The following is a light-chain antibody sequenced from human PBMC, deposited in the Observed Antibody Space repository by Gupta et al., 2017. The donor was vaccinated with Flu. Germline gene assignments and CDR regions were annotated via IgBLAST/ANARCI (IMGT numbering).Light chain of an antibody. CDR1: SSNIGAGFD. Sequence: VTISCTGSSSNIGAGFDVHWYQQLPGTAPKLLMYDNNNRPSGVPDRFSGSKTGTSASLAITGLQAEDEADYFCQSFDISLSSYVFGAGTTVTVL. CDR2: DNN. V-gene: IGLV1-40*01. J-gene: IGLJ1*01. CDR3: QSFDISLSSYV.